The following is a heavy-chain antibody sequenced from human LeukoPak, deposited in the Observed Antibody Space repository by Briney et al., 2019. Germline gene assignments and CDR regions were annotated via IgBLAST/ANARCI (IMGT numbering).Heavy chain of an antibody. V-gene: IGHV4-34*01. CDR2: INHSGST. CDR3: ARLFTRYSSSWYLKRDAFDI. Sequence: SETLSLTCAVYGGSFSGYYWSWIRQPPGKGLEWIGEINHSGSTNYNPSLKSRVTISVDTSKNQFSLKLSSVTAADTAVYYCARLFTRYSSSWYLKRDAFDIWGQGTMVTVSS. D-gene: IGHD6-13*01. J-gene: IGHJ3*02. CDR1: GGSFSGYY.